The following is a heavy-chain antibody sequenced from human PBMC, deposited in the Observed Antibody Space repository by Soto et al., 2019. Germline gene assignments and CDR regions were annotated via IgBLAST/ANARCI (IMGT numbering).Heavy chain of an antibody. J-gene: IGHJ6*02. CDR2: TYYRSKWYN. D-gene: IGHD3-10*01. V-gene: IGHV6-1*01. CDR3: AREAPSLWFGELLNIYYYYGMDV. CDR1: GDSVSSNSAA. Sequence: SQTLSLTCAISGDSVSSNSAAWNWIRQSPSRGLEWLGRTYYRSKWYNDYAVSVKSRITINPDTSKNQFSLQLNSVTPEDTAVYYCAREAPSLWFGELLNIYYYYGMDVWGQGTTVTVSS.